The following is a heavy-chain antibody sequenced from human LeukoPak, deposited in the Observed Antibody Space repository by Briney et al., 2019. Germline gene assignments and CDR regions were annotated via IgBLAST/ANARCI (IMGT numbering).Heavy chain of an antibody. CDR2: VYYRGDI. D-gene: IGHD3/OR15-3a*01. CDR1: DGSIRTYY. Sequence: PSETLSLTCSVSDGSIRTYYWSWIRQSPGQGLEWIGNVYYRGDINYNPSLKSRVIISIDTSKNQFSLKVTSLTAADTAVYYCATNKDWAEADWGQGTLVIVSS. V-gene: IGHV4-59*03. J-gene: IGHJ4*02. CDR3: ATNKDWAEAD.